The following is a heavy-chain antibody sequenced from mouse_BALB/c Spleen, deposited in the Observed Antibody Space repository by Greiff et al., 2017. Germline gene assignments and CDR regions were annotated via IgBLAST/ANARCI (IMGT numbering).Heavy chain of an antibody. J-gene: IGHJ3*01. CDR3: ARDRGGYFAY. CDR2: IRNKANGYTT. D-gene: IGHD1-1*02. CDR1: GFTFTDYY. V-gene: IGHV7-3*02. Sequence: EVKLEESGAGLVQPGGSLRLSCATSGFTFTDYYMSWVRQPPGKALEWLGFIRNKANGYTTEYSASVKGRFTISRDNSQSILYLQMNTLRAEDSATYYCARDRGGYFAYWGQGTLVTVSA.